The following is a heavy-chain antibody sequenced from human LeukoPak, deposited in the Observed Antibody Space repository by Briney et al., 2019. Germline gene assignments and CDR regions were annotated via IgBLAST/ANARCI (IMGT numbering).Heavy chain of an antibody. J-gene: IGHJ4*02. V-gene: IGHV3-72*01. D-gene: IGHD6-19*01. Sequence: GGSLRLSCAVSGFTFSSYAMSWVRQAPGKGLEWVGRTRNKANSYTTEYAASVKGRFTISRDDSKNSLYLQMNSLKTEDTAVYYCARTSGEQWLVRRLNYFDYWGQGTLVTVSS. CDR3: ARTSGEQWLVRRLNYFDY. CDR2: TRNKANSYTT. CDR1: GFTFSSYA.